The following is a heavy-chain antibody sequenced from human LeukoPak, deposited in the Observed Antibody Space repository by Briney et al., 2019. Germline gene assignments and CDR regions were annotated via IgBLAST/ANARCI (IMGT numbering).Heavy chain of an antibody. V-gene: IGHV3-23*01. CDR1: GFTVSSNY. J-gene: IGHJ4*02. CDR2: ISGSGGST. CDR3: AQNGDVDTAMLYDY. Sequence: GGSLRLSCAVSGFTVSSNYMSWVRQAPGKGLEWVSAISGSGGSTYYADSVKGRFTISRDNSKNTLYLQMNSLRAEDTAVYYCAQNGDVDTAMLYDYWGQGTLVTVSS. D-gene: IGHD5-18*01.